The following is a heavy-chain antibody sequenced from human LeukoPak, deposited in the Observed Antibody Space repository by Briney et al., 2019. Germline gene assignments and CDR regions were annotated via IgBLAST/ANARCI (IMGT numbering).Heavy chain of an antibody. V-gene: IGHV1-18*01. Sequence: ASVKVSCKASGYTFTSYGISWVRQAPGQGLEWMGWISAYNGNTNYAQKLQGRVTMTTDTSTSTAYMELRSLRSDDTAVYYCARPFYDFWSGYYAFDIWGQGTMVTVSS. D-gene: IGHD3-3*01. CDR3: ARPFYDFWSGYYAFDI. CDR1: GYTFTSYG. J-gene: IGHJ3*02. CDR2: ISAYNGNT.